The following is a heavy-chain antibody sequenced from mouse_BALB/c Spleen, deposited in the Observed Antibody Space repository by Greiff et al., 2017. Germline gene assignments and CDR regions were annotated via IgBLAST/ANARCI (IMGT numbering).Heavy chain of an antibody. V-gene: IGHV1-69*02. CDR1: GYTFTSYW. CDR3: ARGPLYYFDY. Sequence: VQLQQPGAELVRPGASVKLSCKASGYTFTSYWINWVKQRPGQGLEWIGNIYPSDSYTNYNQKFKDKATLTVDKSSSTAYMQLSSLTSEDSAVYYCARGPLYYFDYWGQGTTLTVSS. CDR2: IYPSDSYT. J-gene: IGHJ2*01.